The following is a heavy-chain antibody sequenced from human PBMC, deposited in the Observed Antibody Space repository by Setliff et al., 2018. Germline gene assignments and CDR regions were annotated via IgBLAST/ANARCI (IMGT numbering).Heavy chain of an antibody. CDR2: ISAYNGNT. J-gene: IGHJ4*02. Sequence: ASVKVSCKASGYTFTSYGISWVRQAPGQGLEWMGWISAYNGNTNYAQKLQGRVTMTTDTSTSTAYMELRSLRSDVTAVYYCARGEGGIAAAGLFDYWGQGTLVTVSS. D-gene: IGHD6-13*01. CDR3: ARGEGGIAAAGLFDY. CDR1: GYTFTSYG. V-gene: IGHV1-18*01.